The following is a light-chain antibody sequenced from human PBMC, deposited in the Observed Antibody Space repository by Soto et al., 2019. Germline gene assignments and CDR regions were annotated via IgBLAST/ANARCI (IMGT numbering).Light chain of an antibody. Sequence: DIQMTQSPSTLSASVGDRVTITCRASQSISRWLAWYQQKPGKAPKLLIYKASTLESGVPSRLIDSGAGTEFTLTISRLQPDDVATYYCQQYYIHYPFGQGTNVEIK. CDR3: QQYYIHYP. CDR1: QSISRW. CDR2: KAS. J-gene: IGKJ2*01. V-gene: IGKV1-5*03.